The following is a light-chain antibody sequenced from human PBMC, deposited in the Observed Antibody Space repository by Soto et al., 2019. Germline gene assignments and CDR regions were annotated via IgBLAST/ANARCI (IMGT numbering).Light chain of an antibody. J-gene: IGKJ4*01. CDR1: QSVGSK. CDR2: GAS. Sequence: ETVMTQSPATLSVSPVERATLSCRASQSVGSKVAWYQQKPGQAPTLLIYGASTRASGIPLRFSGSGSGTEFTLTISSLQSEDFAVYYCQQYNNWPPVTFGGGTKVDIK. V-gene: IGKV3-15*01. CDR3: QQYNNWPPVT.